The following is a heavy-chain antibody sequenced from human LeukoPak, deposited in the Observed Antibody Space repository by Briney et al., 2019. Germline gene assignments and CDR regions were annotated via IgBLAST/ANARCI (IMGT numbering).Heavy chain of an antibody. CDR2: IKEDGSEE. CDR1: GFTFSDYY. D-gene: IGHD1-14*01. CDR3: GRDSFETDIDY. J-gene: IGHJ4*02. Sequence: GGSLRLSCAASGFTFSDYYMSWLRQAPGKGLEWVANIKEDGSEEYYVDSLKGRFTISRDNVRNSLYLQINSLRVEDTAVYYCGRDSFETDIDYWGQGTLVTVSS. V-gene: IGHV3-7*01.